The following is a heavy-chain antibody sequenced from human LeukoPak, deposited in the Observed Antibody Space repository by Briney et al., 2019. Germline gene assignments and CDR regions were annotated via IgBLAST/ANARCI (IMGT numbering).Heavy chain of an antibody. Sequence: ASVKVSCKASGGTFSSYAISWVRQAPGQGLEWMGGTIPIFGTANYAQKFQGRVTITTDESTSTAYMELSSLRSEDTAVYYCARGERGYSYVTHYWGQGTLVTVSS. CDR2: TIPIFGTA. CDR1: GGTFSSYA. J-gene: IGHJ4*02. CDR3: ARGERGYSYVTHY. D-gene: IGHD5-18*01. V-gene: IGHV1-69*05.